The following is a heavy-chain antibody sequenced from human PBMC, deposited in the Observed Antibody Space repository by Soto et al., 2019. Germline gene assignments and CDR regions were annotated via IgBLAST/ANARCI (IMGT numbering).Heavy chain of an antibody. CDR3: ARRPDAFDI. CDR2: ISGDGLST. Sequence: GGSLRLFCAGSGSTFTDFTMTWVLQAPGKVLEWVSAISGDGLSTYYAGSVKSRFTISRDNSKTTLYLQMNSLRAEDTAVYYCARRPDAFDIWGRGTMVTVSS. CDR1: GSTFTDFT. J-gene: IGHJ3*02. V-gene: IGHV3-23*01.